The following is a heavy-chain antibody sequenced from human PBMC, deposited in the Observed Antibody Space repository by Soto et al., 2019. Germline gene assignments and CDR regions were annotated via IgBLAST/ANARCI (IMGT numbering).Heavy chain of an antibody. CDR2: IIPIFGTA. CDR3: ARVQTDGDYDWSWFDP. J-gene: IGHJ5*02. D-gene: IGHD4-17*01. CDR1: GGTFSSYA. Sequence: SVKVSCKASGGTFSSYAISWVRQAPGQGLEWMGGIIPIFGTANYAQKFQGRVTITADESTSTAYMGLSSLRSEDTAVYYCARVQTDGDYDWSWFDPWGQGTLVTVSS. V-gene: IGHV1-69*13.